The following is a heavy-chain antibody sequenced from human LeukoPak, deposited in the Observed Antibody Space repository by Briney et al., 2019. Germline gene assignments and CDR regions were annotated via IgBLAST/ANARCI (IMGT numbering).Heavy chain of an antibody. CDR2: INQDGSDK. CDR3: ARDRSLGCDH. D-gene: IGHD1-26*01. Sequence: GGSLRLSCAASGFTFTSYWMTWVRQAPGKGLEWVANINQDGSDKYYVDSVKGRFTISRGNAKNSLYLQMNSLRVEDTAVYYCARDRSLGCDHWGQGTLVTVSS. J-gene: IGHJ4*02. CDR1: GFTFTSYW. V-gene: IGHV3-7*03.